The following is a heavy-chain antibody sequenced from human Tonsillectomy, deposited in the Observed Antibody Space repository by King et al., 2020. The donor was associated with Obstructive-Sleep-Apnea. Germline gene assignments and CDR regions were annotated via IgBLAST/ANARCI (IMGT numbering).Heavy chain of an antibody. Sequence: VQLVESGGGLVKPGGSLRLSCAISGFTFSSYPMNWVRQAPGKVLEWVASVWISENNIYYADSVKGRFIISRDNSKKSLYLLRTNLKAEDTAVYSCARGRGDRIAYGSDAFDLWGQGTMVTVSS. V-gene: IGHV3-21*01. CDR3: ARGRGDRIAYGSDAFDL. CDR1: GFTFSSYP. CDR2: VWISENNI. J-gene: IGHJ3*01. D-gene: IGHD5-12*01.